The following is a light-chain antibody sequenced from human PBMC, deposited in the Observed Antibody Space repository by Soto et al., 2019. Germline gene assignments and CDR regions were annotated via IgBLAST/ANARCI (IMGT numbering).Light chain of an antibody. CDR3: AAWDDSLTSLV. CDR1: SSNIGANY. CDR2: RNN. J-gene: IGLJ2*01. Sequence: QSVLTQPPSASGTPGQRVTISCSGSSSNIGANYVYWYQQLPGTAPKLLIFRNNQRPSGVPDRFSGSKSGTSASLAISGLRSEYEADYYCAAWDDSLTSLVFGGGTKLTVL. V-gene: IGLV1-47*01.